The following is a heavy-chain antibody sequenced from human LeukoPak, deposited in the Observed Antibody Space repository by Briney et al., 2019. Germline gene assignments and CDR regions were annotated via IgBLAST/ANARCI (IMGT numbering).Heavy chain of an antibody. CDR1: GITFSGAW. J-gene: IGHJ1*01. D-gene: IGHD3-10*01. CDR2: INDDGSFR. CDR3: ARVSGPGMNEYYHL. Sequence: GGSLRLSCAASGITFSGAWMHWVRQAPGKGLVWVSRINDDGSFRRYANSVKRRFTISRDNAKNTLFLQMDSLRAEDTAVYYCARVSGPGMNEYYHLWGQGTLVTVSS. V-gene: IGHV3-74*01.